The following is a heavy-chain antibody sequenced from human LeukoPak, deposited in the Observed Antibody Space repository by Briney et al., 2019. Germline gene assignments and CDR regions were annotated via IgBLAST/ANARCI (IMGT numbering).Heavy chain of an antibody. D-gene: IGHD1-14*01. CDR1: GFIVTSNY. J-gene: IGHJ4*02. CDR2: IYTGGST. CDR3: ARLVSGNYFDY. Sequence: PGGSLRLSCAASGFIVTSNYMSWVRQAPGKGLEWVSVIYTGGSTYYADSVKGRFTISRDNSENTLYLQMNSLRAEDTAVYYCARLVSGNYFDYWGQGTLVTVSS. V-gene: IGHV3-53*01.